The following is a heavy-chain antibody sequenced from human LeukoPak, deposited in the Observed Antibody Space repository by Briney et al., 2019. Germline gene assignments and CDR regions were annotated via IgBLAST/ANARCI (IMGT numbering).Heavy chain of an antibody. CDR3: TREFDP. V-gene: IGHV3-7*01. Sequence: GLSLRLSCGASGLSFRNYWMDWVRQAPGKGLEWVGNIKQEGSEKYYVDSVKGRFTISRDNAKNALYLDMDSLRVEDTAIYYCTREFDPWGRGTMVSVSS. CDR2: IKQEGSEK. CDR1: GLSFRNYW. J-gene: IGHJ5*02.